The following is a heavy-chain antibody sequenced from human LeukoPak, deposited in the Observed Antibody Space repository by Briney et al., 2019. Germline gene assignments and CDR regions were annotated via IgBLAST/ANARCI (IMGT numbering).Heavy chain of an antibody. J-gene: IGHJ4*02. V-gene: IGHV3-30*18. Sequence: GRSLRLSCAASGFTFSSYGMHWVRQAPGKGLEWVAVISYDGGNKYYADSVKGRFTISRDNSKNTLYLQMNSLRAEDTAVYYCAKDRFSSGWSDWGQGTLVTVSS. D-gene: IGHD6-19*01. CDR1: GFTFSSYG. CDR2: ISYDGGNK. CDR3: AKDRFSSGWSD.